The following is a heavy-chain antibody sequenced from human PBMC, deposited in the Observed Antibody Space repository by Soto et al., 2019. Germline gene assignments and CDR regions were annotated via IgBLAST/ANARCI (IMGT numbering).Heavy chain of an antibody. CDR2: ISSNGGST. CDR1: GFTFSSYA. J-gene: IGHJ3*02. V-gene: IGHV3-64D*09. D-gene: IGHD6-13*01. Sequence: GGSLRLSCSASGFTFSSYAMHWVRQAPGKGLEYVSAISSNGGSTYYADSVKGRFTISRDNSKNTLYLQMSSLRAEDAAVYYCVKDRIAAAGDAFDIWGQGTMVTVSS. CDR3: VKDRIAAAGDAFDI.